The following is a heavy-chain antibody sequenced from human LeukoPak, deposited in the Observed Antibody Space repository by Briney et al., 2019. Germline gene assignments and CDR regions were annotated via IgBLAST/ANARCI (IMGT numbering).Heavy chain of an antibody. CDR3: AKDHSWNYESLMDV. V-gene: IGHV1-18*01. CDR1: GYSENFYG. Sequence: GASVKVSCKTSGYSENFYGITWVRQVAGQGLEWMGWISAQHGQTEYAPNSQDRVTMTTDTYTNTAYMELRSLRSDDTAVYYCAKDHSWNYESLMDVWGKGTTVTVSS. D-gene: IGHD1-7*01. CDR2: ISAQHGQT. J-gene: IGHJ6*03.